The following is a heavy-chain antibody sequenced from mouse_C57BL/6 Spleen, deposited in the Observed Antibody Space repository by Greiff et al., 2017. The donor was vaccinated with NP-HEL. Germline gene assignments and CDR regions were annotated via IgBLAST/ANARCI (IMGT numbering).Heavy chain of an antibody. V-gene: IGHV1-82*01. CDR1: GYAFSSSW. CDR3: ATYYGSSYTWFAY. Sequence: QVQLQQSGPELVKPGASVKISCKASGYAFSSSWMNWVKQRPGKGLEWIGRIYPGDGDTNYNGKFKGKATLTADKSSSTAYMQLSSLTSEDSAVSFCATYYGSSYTWFAYWGQGTLVNVSA. J-gene: IGHJ3*01. D-gene: IGHD1-1*01. CDR2: IYPGDGDT.